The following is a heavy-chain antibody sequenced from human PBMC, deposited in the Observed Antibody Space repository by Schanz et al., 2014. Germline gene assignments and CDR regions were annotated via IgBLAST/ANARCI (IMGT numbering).Heavy chain of an antibody. CDR2: INPIGGST. Sequence: QVQLVQSGAEVKKPGASVKVSCKASGYTFTSYGINWVRQAPGQGLEWMGIINPIGGSTTYAQKFRGAVTLTTDTSTDTAYLELTSLRSEDTAGYYCARGSPENMIRGELDYWGQGTLVTVSS. CDR3: ARGSPENMIRGELDY. D-gene: IGHD3-10*01. V-gene: IGHV1-46*03. J-gene: IGHJ4*02. CDR1: GYTFTSYG.